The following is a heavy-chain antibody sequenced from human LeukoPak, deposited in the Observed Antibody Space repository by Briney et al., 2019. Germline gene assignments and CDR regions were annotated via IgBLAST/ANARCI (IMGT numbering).Heavy chain of an antibody. J-gene: IGHJ5*02. CDR2: INPSGGST. CDR3: ARGGYYDILTGYPSGNNWFDP. V-gene: IGHV1-46*01. D-gene: IGHD3-9*01. Sequence: ASVKVSCKASGYTFTSYYMHWVRQAPGQGLEWMGIINPSGGSTSYAQKFQGRVTMTRDTSTSTVYMELSSLRSEDTAVYYCARGGYYDILTGYPSGNNWFDPWGQGTLDTVSS. CDR1: GYTFTSYY.